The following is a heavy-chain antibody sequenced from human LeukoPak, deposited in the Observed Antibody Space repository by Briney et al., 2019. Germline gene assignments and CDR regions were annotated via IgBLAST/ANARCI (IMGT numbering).Heavy chain of an antibody. V-gene: IGHV1-3*02. D-gene: IGHD6-19*01. J-gene: IGHJ4*02. CDR2: SNAGNGNT. CDR1: GYTFTSYA. CDR3: ARGGIAVAGTLYYFDY. Sequence: WASVKVSCKASGYTFTSYAMHWVRQAPGQRLEWMGWSNAGNGNTKYSQEFQGRVTITADKSTSTAYMELSSLRSEDTAVYYCARGGIAVAGTLYYFDYWGQGTLVTVSS.